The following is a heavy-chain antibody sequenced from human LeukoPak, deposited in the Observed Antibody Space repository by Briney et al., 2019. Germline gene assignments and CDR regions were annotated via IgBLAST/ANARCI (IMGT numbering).Heavy chain of an antibody. Sequence: GSLRLSCAASGFRFRNYAMSWVRQAPGKGLEWVSAISESGGTTYYADSVKGRFTISRDNSKNTLYLQMNSLRAEDTAVYFCASAVPAARYYYSGMDVWGQGTTVTVSS. J-gene: IGHJ6*02. CDR2: ISESGGTT. CDR3: ASAVPAARYYYSGMDV. D-gene: IGHD2-2*01. CDR1: GFRFRNYA. V-gene: IGHV3-23*01.